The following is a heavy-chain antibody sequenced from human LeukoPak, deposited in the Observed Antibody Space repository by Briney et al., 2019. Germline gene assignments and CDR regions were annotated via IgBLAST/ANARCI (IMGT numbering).Heavy chain of an antibody. CDR3: ARAGLAAAYPQFDY. CDR1: GYTFTSYG. CDR2: ISAYNGNT. Sequence: GASVKVSCKASGYTFTSYGISWVRQAPGQGLELMGWISAYNGNTNYAQKLQGRVTMTTDTSTSTAYMELRSLRSDDTAVYYCARAGLAAAYPQFDYWGQGTLVTVSS. J-gene: IGHJ4*02. V-gene: IGHV1-18*01. D-gene: IGHD6-13*01.